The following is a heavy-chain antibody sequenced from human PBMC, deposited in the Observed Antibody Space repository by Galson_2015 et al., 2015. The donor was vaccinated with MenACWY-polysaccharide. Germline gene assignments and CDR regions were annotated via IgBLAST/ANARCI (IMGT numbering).Heavy chain of an antibody. J-gene: IGHJ4*02. D-gene: IGHD4-17*01. CDR3: ARDLGAACGDYGDY. V-gene: IGHV3-33*01. Sequence: SLRLSCAASGFTFSSYGMHWVRQAPGKGLEWVAVIWYDGSNKYYADSVKGRFTISRDNSKNTLYLQMNSLRAEDTAVYYCARDLGAACGDYGDYWGQGTLVTVSS. CDR1: GFTFSSYG. CDR2: IWYDGSNK.